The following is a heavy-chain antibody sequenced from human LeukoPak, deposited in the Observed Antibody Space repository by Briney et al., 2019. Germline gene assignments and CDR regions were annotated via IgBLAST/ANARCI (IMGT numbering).Heavy chain of an antibody. CDR2: INPSGGST. CDR1: GYTFTNFY. CDR3: ARAHSGSYPGY. Sequence: ASVKVSCKASGYTFTNFYMHWVRQAPGQGLEWMGLINPSGGSTSYAQEFQGRVAMTRDTSTSTVYMELSSLRSEDTAVYYCARAHSGSYPGYWGQGTLLTVSS. D-gene: IGHD1-26*01. J-gene: IGHJ4*02. V-gene: IGHV1-46*01.